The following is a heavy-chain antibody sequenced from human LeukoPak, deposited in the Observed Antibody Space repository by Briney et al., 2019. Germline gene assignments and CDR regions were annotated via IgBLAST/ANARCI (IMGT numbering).Heavy chain of an antibody. J-gene: IGHJ3*02. CDR3: ATDTGCSSSGGAFDI. CDR1: GYTFTDYY. D-gene: IGHD6-13*01. Sequence: ASVKISCKVSGYTFTDYYMHWVQQAPGKGLEWMGLVDPEDGETIYAEKFQGRVTITADTSTDTAYMELSSLRSEDTAVYYCATDTGCSSSGGAFDIWGQGTMVTVSS. V-gene: IGHV1-69-2*01. CDR2: VDPEDGET.